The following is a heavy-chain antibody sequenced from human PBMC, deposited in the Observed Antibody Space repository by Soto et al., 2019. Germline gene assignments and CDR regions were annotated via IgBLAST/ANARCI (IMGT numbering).Heavy chain of an antibody. CDR3: ALRSMAVVPEY. D-gene: IGHD3-22*01. V-gene: IGHV4-59*01. CDR2: LYYGRSA. Sequence: QVQLQESGPGLVKPSETLSLTCAVSGDSISTYYCMWIRQPPGKGLESIGYLYYGRSANYNPSLQIRVTWSVDTSTDQCSLTLTSMTAADTAVYYCALRSMAVVPEYWGQGTLVTVSS. CDR1: GDSISTYY. J-gene: IGHJ4*02.